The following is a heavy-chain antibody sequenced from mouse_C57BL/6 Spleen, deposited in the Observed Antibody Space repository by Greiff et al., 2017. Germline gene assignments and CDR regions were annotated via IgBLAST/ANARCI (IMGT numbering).Heavy chain of an antibody. D-gene: IGHD1-1*01. J-gene: IGHJ3*01. CDR3: ARNYGSSWFAY. CDR1: GYTFTNYW. CDR2: IYPGGGYT. V-gene: IGHV1-63*01. Sequence: QVQLQQSGAELVRPGTSVKMSCKASGYTFTNYWIGWAKQRPGHGLEWIGDIYPGGGYTNYNEKFKGKATLTADKSSSTAYMQFSGLSSEDSAIYYCARNYGSSWFAYWGQGTLVTVSA.